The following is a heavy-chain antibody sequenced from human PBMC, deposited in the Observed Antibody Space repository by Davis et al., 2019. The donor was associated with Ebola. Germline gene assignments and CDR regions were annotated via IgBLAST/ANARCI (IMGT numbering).Heavy chain of an antibody. CDR1: GYTFTTSY. Sequence: ASVLVSCNASGYTFTTSYMHWVRQAPAQGLEWMGIINPSGGSTSYAQKFQARVNMIRDTSTSTVYMELSSLSSDDTAVYYWARDRGSGYKVFDYWGQGTLVTVSS. J-gene: IGHJ4*02. CDR3: ARDRGSGYKVFDY. CDR2: INPSGGST. D-gene: IGHD3-22*01. V-gene: IGHV1-46*01.